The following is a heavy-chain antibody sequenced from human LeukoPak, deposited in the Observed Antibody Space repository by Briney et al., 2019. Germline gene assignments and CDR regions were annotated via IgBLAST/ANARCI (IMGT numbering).Heavy chain of an antibody. J-gene: IGHJ4*02. CDR2: ISGSGGST. V-gene: IGHV3-23*01. CDR3: AKGGWSHFDY. Sequence: GGSLRLSCAASGFTFRSYAMSWVRQAPGKGLEWVSTISGSGGSTYYADSVKGRFTISRDNSKNTLYLQMNSLRAEDTAVYYCAKGGWSHFDYWGQGTLVTVSS. CDR1: GFTFRSYA. D-gene: IGHD6-19*01.